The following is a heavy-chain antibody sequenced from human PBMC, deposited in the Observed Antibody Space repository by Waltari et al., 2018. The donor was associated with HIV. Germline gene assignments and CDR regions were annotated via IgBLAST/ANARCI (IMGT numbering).Heavy chain of an antibody. J-gene: IGHJ3*02. CDR1: GFTFDDYA. CDR3: AKDTGGSGSLRAFDI. D-gene: IGHD3-10*01. Sequence: EVQLVESGGGLVQPGRSLRLSCAASGFTFDDYAMHWVRQAPGKGLEWVSGIRWNSGSIGYADSVKGRFTISRDNAKTALDLQMNSLRAEDTALYYCAKDTGGSGSLRAFDIWGQGTMVTVSS. CDR2: IRWNSGSI. V-gene: IGHV3-9*01.